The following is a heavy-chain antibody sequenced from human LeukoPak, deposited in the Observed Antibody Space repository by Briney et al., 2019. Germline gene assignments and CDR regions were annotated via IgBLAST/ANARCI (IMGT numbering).Heavy chain of an antibody. Sequence: ASVKISCKASGGTFSSYTISWVRQAPGQGLEWMGRIIPILGIANYAQKFQGRVTITADKSTSTAYMELSSLRPEDTAVYYCASVGAVGYWGQGTLVTVSS. CDR2: IIPILGIA. V-gene: IGHV1-69*02. CDR3: ASVGAVGY. J-gene: IGHJ4*02. CDR1: GGTFSSYT. D-gene: IGHD1-26*01.